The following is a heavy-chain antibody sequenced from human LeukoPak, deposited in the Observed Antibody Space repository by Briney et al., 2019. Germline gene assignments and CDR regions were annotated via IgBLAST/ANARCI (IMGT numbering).Heavy chain of an antibody. CDR2: IKKKSDGATT. CDR1: GFTFSIAW. V-gene: IGHV3-15*01. CDR3: TWSGLKIES. J-gene: IGHJ4*02. D-gene: IGHD3-3*01. Sequence: GGSLRLSCAASGFTFSIAWMSWVRQAPGRGLEWLGQIKKKSDGATTAYAAPVKGRFTISRDDSKNTLFLQMNSLKTEDTALYYCTWSGLKIESWGQGTLVTVSS.